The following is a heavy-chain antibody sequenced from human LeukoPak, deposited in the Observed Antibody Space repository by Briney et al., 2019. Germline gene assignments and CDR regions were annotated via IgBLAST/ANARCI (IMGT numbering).Heavy chain of an antibody. D-gene: IGHD5-18*01. V-gene: IGHV4-38-2*02. CDR3: ARGRRYSYGQGWFDP. J-gene: IGHJ5*02. CDR2: INHSGST. CDR1: GYSISSGYY. Sequence: SETLSLTCTVSGYSISSGYYWGWIRQPPGEGLEWIGEINHSGSTNYNPSLKSRVTISVDTSKNQFSLKLSSVTAADTAVYYCARGRRYSYGQGWFDPWGQGTLVTVSS.